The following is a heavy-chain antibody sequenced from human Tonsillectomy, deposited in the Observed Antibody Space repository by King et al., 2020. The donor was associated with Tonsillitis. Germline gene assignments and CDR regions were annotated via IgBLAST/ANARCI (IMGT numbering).Heavy chain of an antibody. CDR3: AKNYYASGSYYKDAYMDV. V-gene: IGHV3-43*02. CDR2: ISGDGGST. CDR1: GFTFDDYA. D-gene: IGHD3-10*01. Sequence: VQLVESGGGVVQPGGSLRLSCAASGFTFDDYAMHWVRQAPGKGLEWVSIISGDGGSTYYVDSLKGRFTISRDNSKNSLYLQMKSLRTEDTALYYCAKNYYASGSYYKDAYMDVWGKGTTVTVSS. J-gene: IGHJ6*03.